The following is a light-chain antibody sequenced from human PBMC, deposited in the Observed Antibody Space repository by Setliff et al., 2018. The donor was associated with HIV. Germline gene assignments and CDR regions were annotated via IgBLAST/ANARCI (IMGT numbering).Light chain of an antibody. V-gene: IGLV2-14*03. CDR1: SDDVGNFNY. J-gene: IGLJ1*01. Sequence: VLTQPASVSGSPGQSVTISCTGTSDDVGNFNYVSWYQQHPGKGPKLIVFDVSRRPSGVSHRFSGSKSGNTASLTISGLENEDEADYYCSSYTNHGVLFVFGTGTKV. CDR2: DVS. CDR3: SSYTNHGVLFV.